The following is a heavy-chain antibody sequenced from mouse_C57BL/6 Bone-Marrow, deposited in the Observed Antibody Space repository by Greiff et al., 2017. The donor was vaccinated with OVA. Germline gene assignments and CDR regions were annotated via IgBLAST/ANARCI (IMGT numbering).Heavy chain of an antibody. Sequence: VQLQQSVAELVRPGASVKLSCTASGFTIKNTYMHWVKQRPEQGLEWIGRIDPANGNTKYAPKFQGKATITADTSSNTAYLQLSSLTSEDTAIYYCARSSGFAYWGQGTLVTVSA. CDR2: IDPANGNT. J-gene: IGHJ3*01. D-gene: IGHD1-1*01. V-gene: IGHV14-3*01. CDR3: ARSSGFAY. CDR1: GFTIKNTY.